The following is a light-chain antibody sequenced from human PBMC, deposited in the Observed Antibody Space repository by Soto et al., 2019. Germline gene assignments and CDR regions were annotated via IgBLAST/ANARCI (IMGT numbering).Light chain of an antibody. Sequence: QSTLTQPPSASGSPGQSVTISCTGTSSDVGGYNYVSWYQQHPGKAPKLMIYEVNKRPSGVPDRFSGSKSGNTASLTVSGLQAEDEGDYYCSSHAGSKRVFGTGTKGTVL. V-gene: IGLV2-8*01. J-gene: IGLJ1*01. CDR1: SSDVGGYNY. CDR2: EVN. CDR3: SSHAGSKRV.